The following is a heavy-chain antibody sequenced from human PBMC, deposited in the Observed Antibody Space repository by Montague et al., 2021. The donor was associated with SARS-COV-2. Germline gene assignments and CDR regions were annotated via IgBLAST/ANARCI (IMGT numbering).Heavy chain of an antibody. J-gene: IGHJ3*02. CDR3: ARGRGWLVGATSTAFDI. CDR1: GFTFSSYE. Sequence: SLRLSCAASGFTFSSYEMNWVRQAPGKGLEWVSYISSSGSSIYYADSXKGRFTISRDNAKNSLYLQMNSLRAEDTAVYYCARGRGWLVGATSTAFDIWGQGTMVTVSS. V-gene: IGHV3-48*03. D-gene: IGHD1-26*01. CDR2: ISSSGSSI.